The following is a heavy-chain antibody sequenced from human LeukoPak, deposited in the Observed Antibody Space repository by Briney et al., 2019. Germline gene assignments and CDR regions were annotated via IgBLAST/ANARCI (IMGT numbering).Heavy chain of an antibody. Sequence: MPSETLSLTCTVSGGSISSYYWSWIRQPPGKGLEWIGYIYYSGSTNYNPSLKSRVTISVDMSKNQFSLKLSSVTAADTAVYYCARDNPPNTAMGPTPFDYWGQGTLVTVSS. D-gene: IGHD5-18*01. CDR2: IYYSGST. CDR3: ARDNPPNTAMGPTPFDY. V-gene: IGHV4-59*12. CDR1: GGSISSYY. J-gene: IGHJ4*02.